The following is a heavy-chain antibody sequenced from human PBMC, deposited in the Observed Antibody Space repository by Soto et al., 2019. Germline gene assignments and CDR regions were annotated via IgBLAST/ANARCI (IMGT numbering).Heavy chain of an antibody. D-gene: IGHD6-13*01. CDR1: GFTFSSYA. J-gene: IGHJ3*02. CDR2: ISSNGGST. Sequence: LRLSCSASGFTFSSYAMHWVRQAPGKGLEYVSAISSNGGSTYYADSVKGRFTISRDNSKNTLYLQMSRLRSDDTAVYYCARGGSSSWPYDAFDIWGQGTMVTVSS. V-gene: IGHV3-64D*06. CDR3: ARGGSSSWPYDAFDI.